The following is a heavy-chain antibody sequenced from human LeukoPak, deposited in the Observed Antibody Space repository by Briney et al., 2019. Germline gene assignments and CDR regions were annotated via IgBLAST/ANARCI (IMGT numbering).Heavy chain of an antibody. Sequence: SQTLSLTCAISGDSVYSNSAAWNCIRQSPSRGLEWLGRTYYRSKWYNDYAVSVKSRITINPDTSKNQFSLQLNSATPEDTAVYNCARDPGGAAGTTFDYWGQGTLVTVSS. CDR1: GDSVYSNSAA. J-gene: IGHJ4*02. CDR2: TYYRSKWYN. CDR3: ARDPGGAAGTTFDY. V-gene: IGHV6-1*01. D-gene: IGHD6-13*01.